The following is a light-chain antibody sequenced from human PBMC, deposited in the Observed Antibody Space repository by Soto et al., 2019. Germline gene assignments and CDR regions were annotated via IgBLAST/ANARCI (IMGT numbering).Light chain of an antibody. Sequence: DIQMTQSPYSLSAAVGDRVTIACRASQNINNYLNWYQQKPGKAPKLLIFDVDSLQGGVPSRFSGCGSRTDFTLTITSLQPEDFAPSYCQQTSSAPSTFGPGTKVD. CDR2: DVD. J-gene: IGKJ3*01. V-gene: IGKV1-39*01. CDR1: QNINNY. CDR3: QQTSSAPST.